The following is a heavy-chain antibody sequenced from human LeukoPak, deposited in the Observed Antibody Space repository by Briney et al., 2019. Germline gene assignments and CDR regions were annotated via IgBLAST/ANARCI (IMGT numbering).Heavy chain of an antibody. CDR1: GFTFSSYW. CDR3: ATENYGSLAG. J-gene: IGHJ4*02. D-gene: IGHD2-15*01. Sequence: GGSLRLSCAASGFTFSSYWMSWVRQAPGKGLEWVANIKKDGSPNYYVDSAKGRFTISKDNAKNSLYLQMNSLRAEDTAVYYCATENYGSLAGWGQGTLVTVSS. CDR2: IKKDGSPN. V-gene: IGHV3-7*01.